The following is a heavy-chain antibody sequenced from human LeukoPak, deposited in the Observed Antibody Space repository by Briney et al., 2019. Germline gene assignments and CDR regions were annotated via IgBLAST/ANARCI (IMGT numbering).Heavy chain of an antibody. Sequence: SSETLSLTCTVSGGSISGGDYYWSWIRQTPGKGLEWIGYIYYSGSTYYNPSLKSRVTISVDTSKNQFSLKLSSVTAADTAVYYCARDSCSRTSCSIDYWGQGTLVTVSS. V-gene: IGHV4-30-4*08. CDR2: IYYSGST. CDR3: ARDSCSRTSCSIDY. D-gene: IGHD2-2*01. CDR1: GGSISGGDYY. J-gene: IGHJ4*02.